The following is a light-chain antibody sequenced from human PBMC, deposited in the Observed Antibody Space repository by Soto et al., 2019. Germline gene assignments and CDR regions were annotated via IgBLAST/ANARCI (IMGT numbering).Light chain of an antibody. CDR1: QSISSW. J-gene: IGKJ2*01. CDR2: KAS. V-gene: IGKV1-5*03. CDR3: QQYKSYYS. Sequence: DIPMTQSPSTLSASVGDRVTITCRASQSISSWLAWYQQKPGKAPKLLIYKASSLESGVPSRFSGSGSGTEFTLTISSLQPDDFATYYCQQYKSYYSLGQGTKLEIK.